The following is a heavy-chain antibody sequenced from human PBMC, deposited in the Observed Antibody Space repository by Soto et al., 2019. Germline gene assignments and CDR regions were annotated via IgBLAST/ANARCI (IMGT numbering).Heavy chain of an antibody. J-gene: IGHJ4*02. CDR2: IIPIFDTT. CDR3: ARETSSTYSSGWPYFFDY. CDR1: GDTFSSHA. D-gene: IGHD6-19*01. V-gene: IGHV1-69*18. Sequence: QVQLVQSGAEVMKPGSSVKVSCKASGDTFSSHAINWVRQAPGQGLEWMGRIIPIFDTTNYAQKFQGRVTLTADESTSTAYMDLSSLRSEDSAVYYCARETSSTYSSGWPYFFDYWGPGTLVTVSS.